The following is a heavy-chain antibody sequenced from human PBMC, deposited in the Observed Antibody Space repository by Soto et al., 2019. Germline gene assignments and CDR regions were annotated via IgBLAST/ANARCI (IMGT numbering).Heavy chain of an antibody. D-gene: IGHD2-8*01. Sequence: GGSLRLSCAASGFTFRNNVLSWVRQAPGKGLDWVSGITGSGRDTYYADSVKGRFTISRDNSTNMVFLQMNSLRAEDTALYYCAKNGLDNSPSAIDSWGPGTLVTVSS. J-gene: IGHJ4*02. V-gene: IGHV3-23*01. CDR1: GFTFRNNV. CDR3: AKNGLDNSPSAIDS. CDR2: ITGSGRDT.